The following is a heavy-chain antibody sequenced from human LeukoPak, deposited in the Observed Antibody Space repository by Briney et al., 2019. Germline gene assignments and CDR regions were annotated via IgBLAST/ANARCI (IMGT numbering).Heavy chain of an antibody. CDR1: GFTFSSYS. J-gene: IGHJ6*03. CDR3: AREGRDWGTNYYYYYMDV. CDR2: ISSSSSYI. Sequence: GGSLRLSCAASGFTFSSYSMNWVRQAPGKGLEWVSSISSSSSYIYYADSVKGRFTISRDNAKNSLYLQMNSLRAEDTAVYYCAREGRDWGTNYYYYYMDVWGKGTTVTVSS. D-gene: IGHD3/OR15-3a*01. V-gene: IGHV3-21*01.